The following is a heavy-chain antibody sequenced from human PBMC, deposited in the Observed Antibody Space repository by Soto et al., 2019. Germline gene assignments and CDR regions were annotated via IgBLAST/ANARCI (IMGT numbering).Heavy chain of an antibody. CDR1: GFTFSSYD. Sequence: GGSLRLSCAAPGFTFSSYDMNWVRQAPGKGLEWVSSISSSSSYIYYADSVKGRFTISRDNAKNSLYLQMNSLRAEDTAVYYCARDPPFYCSSTSCYDYWGQGT. V-gene: IGHV3-21*01. D-gene: IGHD2-2*01. CDR2: ISSSSSYI. CDR3: ARDPPFYCSSTSCYDY. J-gene: IGHJ4*02.